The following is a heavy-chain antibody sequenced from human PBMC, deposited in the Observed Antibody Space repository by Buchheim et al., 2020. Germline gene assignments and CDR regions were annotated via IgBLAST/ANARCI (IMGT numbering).Heavy chain of an antibody. CDR2: MNPNSGNT. CDR3: ARWIQLWPPLYYYYYGMDV. CDR1: GYTFTSYD. Sequence: QVQLVQSGAEVKKPGASVKVSCKASGYTFTSYDINWVRQATGQGLEWMGWMNPNSGNTGYAQKFQGRVTMTRNNSISTAYMELSSLRSEDTAVYYCARWIQLWPPLYYYYYGMDVWGQGTT. J-gene: IGHJ6*02. D-gene: IGHD5-18*01. V-gene: IGHV1-8*01.